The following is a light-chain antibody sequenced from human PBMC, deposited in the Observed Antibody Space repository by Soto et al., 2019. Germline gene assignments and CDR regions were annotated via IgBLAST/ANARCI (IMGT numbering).Light chain of an antibody. J-gene: IGKJ3*01. CDR1: QSVSSY. V-gene: IGKV3-11*01. Sequence: EIVLTQSPATLSLSPGERATLSCRASQSVSSYLAWYQQKPGQAPRLLIYDASNRATGIPARCSGSGSGTDFPLTISSLEPEDFAVYYCQERSNWPRITFGPGTKVDIK. CDR2: DAS. CDR3: QERSNWPRIT.